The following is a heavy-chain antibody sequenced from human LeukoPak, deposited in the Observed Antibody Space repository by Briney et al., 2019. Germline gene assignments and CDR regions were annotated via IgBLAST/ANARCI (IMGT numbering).Heavy chain of an antibody. Sequence: SVKVSCKASGGTFSSYAISWVRQAPGQGLEWMGGIIPIFGTANYAQKFQGRVTITADKSTSTAYMELSSLRSEDTAVYYCARTNVYYYDSSDYYPHFDYWGQGTLVTVSS. V-gene: IGHV1-69*06. CDR3: ARTNVYYYDSSDYYPHFDY. J-gene: IGHJ4*02. CDR1: GGTFSSYA. D-gene: IGHD3-22*01. CDR2: IIPIFGTA.